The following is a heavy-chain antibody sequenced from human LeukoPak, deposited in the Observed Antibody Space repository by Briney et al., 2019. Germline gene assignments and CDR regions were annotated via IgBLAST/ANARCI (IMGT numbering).Heavy chain of an antibody. CDR3: ARDLRRYFDWLATPNYFDY. CDR1: GFTFSSYS. CDR2: ISSSSSYI. J-gene: IGHJ4*02. Sequence: PGGSLRLSCAASGFTFSSYSMNWVRQAPGKGLEWVSSISSSSSYIYYADSVKGRFTISRDNAKNSLYLQMNSLRAEDTAVYYCARDLRRYFDWLATPNYFDYWGQGTLVTVSS. V-gene: IGHV3-21*01. D-gene: IGHD3-9*01.